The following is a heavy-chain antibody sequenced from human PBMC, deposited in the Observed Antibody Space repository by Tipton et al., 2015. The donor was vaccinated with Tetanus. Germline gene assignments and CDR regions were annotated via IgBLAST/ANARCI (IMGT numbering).Heavy chain of an antibody. CDR3: ARTSGYLYSSY. CDR2: VHYSGST. J-gene: IGHJ1*01. CDR1: GGSISSYY. Sequence: TLSLTCTVSGGSISSYYWTWIRQSPGRGLEWIGYVHYSGSTNYSPSLRSRVTLSVDTSKNQLSLKLSSVTSADTAVYYCARTSGYLYSSYWGQGTLVTVSS. V-gene: IGHV4-59*01. D-gene: IGHD3-3*01.